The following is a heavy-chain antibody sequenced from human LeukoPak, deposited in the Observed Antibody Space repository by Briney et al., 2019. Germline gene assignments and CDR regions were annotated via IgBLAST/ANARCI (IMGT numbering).Heavy chain of an antibody. V-gene: IGHV4-59*01. CDR2: IFYSVST. CDR3: ARAGNCSGGSCYSGIYDY. CDR1: GASISSYC. D-gene: IGHD2-15*01. Sequence: KPSPTLSLTCTVTGASISSYCWGWIRQPPGEGLEWNGYIFYSVSTNCNPSLKGRATISVVTSKSQFSLKLSSVTAADTAVYYCARAGNCSGGSCYSGIYDYWGQGTLVTVSS. J-gene: IGHJ4*02.